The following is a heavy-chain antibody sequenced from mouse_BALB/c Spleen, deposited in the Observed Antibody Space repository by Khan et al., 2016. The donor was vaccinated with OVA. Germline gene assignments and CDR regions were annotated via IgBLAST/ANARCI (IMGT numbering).Heavy chain of an antibody. J-gene: IGHJ2*01. CDR2: ISSGSSTI. CDR1: GFTFSRFG. V-gene: IGHV5-17*02. CDR3: ARDSILDY. D-gene: IGHD2-3*01. Sequence: EVQLVESGGGLVQPGGSRKLSCAASGFTFSRFGMHWVRQAPEKGLEWVAYISSGSSTIYYADTVKGRFTISRDNPKNTLFLQMTRLRSEDTAMYYCARDSILDYWGQGTTLTVSS.